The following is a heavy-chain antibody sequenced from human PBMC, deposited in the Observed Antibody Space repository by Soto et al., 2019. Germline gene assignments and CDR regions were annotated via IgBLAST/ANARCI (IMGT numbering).Heavy chain of an antibody. J-gene: IGHJ6*03. V-gene: IGHV3-73*01. D-gene: IGHD3-3*01. CDR1: GFTFSGSA. Sequence: EVQLVESGGGLVQPGGSLKLSCAASGFTFSGSAMHWVRQASGKGLEWVGRIRSKPNNYATAYGASVKGRITISRDGSNNTAYLQMNSLNTEDPAVYYCSRQASDFWSGKPQYYMDVWGKGTTVTVSS. CDR3: SRQASDFWSGKPQYYMDV. CDR2: IRSKPNNYAT.